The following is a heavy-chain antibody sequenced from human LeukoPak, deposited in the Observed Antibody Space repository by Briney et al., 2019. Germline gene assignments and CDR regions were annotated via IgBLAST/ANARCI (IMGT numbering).Heavy chain of an antibody. V-gene: IGHV4-59*08. Sequence: SETLSLTCTVSGGSISSHYWSWIRQPPGKGLEWIGYIYYSGSTNYNPSLKSRVTISVDTSKNQFSLKLSSVTAADTAVYYCARNSRRGNYYMDVWGKGTTVTVSS. J-gene: IGHJ6*03. CDR1: GGSISSHY. CDR3: ARNSRRGNYYMDV. D-gene: IGHD1-14*01. CDR2: IYYSGST.